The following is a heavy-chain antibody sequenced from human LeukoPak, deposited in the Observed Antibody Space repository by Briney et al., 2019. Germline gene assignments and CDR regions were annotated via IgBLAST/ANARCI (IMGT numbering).Heavy chain of an antibody. J-gene: IGHJ6*03. D-gene: IGHD2-15*01. Sequence: ASVKVSCKTSGYTFSGYYMHWVRQAPGQGLEWMGWINPNSGGTNYAQKFQGRVTMTRDTSISTAYMEVSRLRSDDTAVYHCARDVVVAAPGYYMDVWGKGTTVTVSS. CDR1: GYTFSGYY. V-gene: IGHV1-2*02. CDR3: ARDVVVAAPGYYMDV. CDR2: INPNSGGT.